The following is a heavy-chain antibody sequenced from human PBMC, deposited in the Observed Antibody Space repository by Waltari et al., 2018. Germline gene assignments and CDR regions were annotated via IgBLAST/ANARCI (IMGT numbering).Heavy chain of an antibody. CDR3: VKYSGFDYFFDY. CDR1: GFIFGNCN. CDR2: IAHDGSNK. D-gene: IGHD5-12*01. Sequence: QFQLVESVGGVVQPGWSLRLSCAASGFIFGNCNMHWIRQTPGQGLQWVAAIAHDGSNKDYADSVKSRFTVSRDNSNNTLYLQINSLRADDTGIYFCVKYSGFDYFFDYWGQGTLVTVSS. V-gene: IGHV3-30*18. J-gene: IGHJ4*02.